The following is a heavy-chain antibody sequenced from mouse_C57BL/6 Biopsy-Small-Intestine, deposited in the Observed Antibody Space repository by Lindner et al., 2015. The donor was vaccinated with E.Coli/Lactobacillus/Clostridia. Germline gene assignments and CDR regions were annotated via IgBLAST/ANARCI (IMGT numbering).Heavy chain of an antibody. CDR3: AREGGDGYYYFDY. J-gene: IGHJ2*01. V-gene: IGHV1-81*01. CDR2: IYPRSGNT. Sequence: VQLQESGAELARPGASVKLSCKASGYTFTSYGISWVKQRTGQGLEWIGEIYPRSGNTWYNEKFKGKATLTADKSSSTAYMELRSLTSEDSAVYFCAREGGDGYYYFDYWGQGTTLTVSS. D-gene: IGHD2-3*01. CDR1: GYTFTSYG.